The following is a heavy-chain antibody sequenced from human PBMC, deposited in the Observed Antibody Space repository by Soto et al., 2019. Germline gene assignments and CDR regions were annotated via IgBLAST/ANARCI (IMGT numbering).Heavy chain of an antibody. D-gene: IGHD3-10*01. CDR2: VKTKTDGGTT. CDR1: GFTFSNAW. Sequence: ESGGGSVKPGEFLRLSCAASGFTFSNAWMNWVRQAPGKGLEWVGRVKTKTDGGTTDYAAPVKGRFTISRDDSKNTLYLQMNSLKTEETAVYDCTTDALRGEIYLDFQYWGQGTVVTVSS. V-gene: IGHV3-15*07. CDR3: TTDALRGEIYLDFQY. J-gene: IGHJ1*01.